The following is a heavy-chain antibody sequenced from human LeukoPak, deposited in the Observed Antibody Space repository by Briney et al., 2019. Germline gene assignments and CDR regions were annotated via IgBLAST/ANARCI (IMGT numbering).Heavy chain of an antibody. J-gene: IGHJ4*02. D-gene: IGHD6-13*01. CDR1: GGSISSSSYY. CDR3: AGLGIAAAAYFDY. Sequence: PSETLSLTCTVSGGSISSSSYYWGWIRQPPGKGLEWIGNIYYNGDTYYNASLKSRVTISVDTSKNRFSLNLSSVTAADTAVYYCAGLGIAAAAYFDYWGQGNLVTVSS. CDR2: IYYNGDT. V-gene: IGHV4-39*01.